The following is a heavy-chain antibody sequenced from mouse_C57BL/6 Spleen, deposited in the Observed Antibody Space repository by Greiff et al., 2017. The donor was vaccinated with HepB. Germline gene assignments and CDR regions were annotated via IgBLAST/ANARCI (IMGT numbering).Heavy chain of an antibody. V-gene: IGHV1-15*01. CDR2: IDPETGGT. J-gene: IGHJ2*01. D-gene: IGHD1-1*01. CDR3: TRDTTVVSYYFDY. CDR1: GYTFTDYE. Sequence: QVQLKESGAELVRPGASVTLSCKASGYTFTDYEMHWVKQTPVHGLEWIGAIDPETGGTAYNQKFKGKAILTADKSSSTAYMERRSLTSEDSAVYYCTRDTTVVSYYFDYWGQGTTLTVSS.